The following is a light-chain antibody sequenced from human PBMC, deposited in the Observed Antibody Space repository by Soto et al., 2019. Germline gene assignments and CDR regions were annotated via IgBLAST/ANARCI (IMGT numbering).Light chain of an antibody. J-gene: IGKJ3*01. V-gene: IGKV4-1*01. CDR3: QQYYSNPIT. Sequence: DIVMTQSPDSLAVSLGERATINCKSSQSVLYPSNNRNYLAWYQQKPGQATKLLIFWASTRESGVPDRFSGSGSGNDFTLTISGLQAENVAVYYCQQYYSNPITFGPGTKLDIK. CDR2: WAS. CDR1: QSVLYPSNNRNY.